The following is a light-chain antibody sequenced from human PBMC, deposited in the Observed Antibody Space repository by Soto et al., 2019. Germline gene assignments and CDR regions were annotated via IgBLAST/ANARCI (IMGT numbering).Light chain of an antibody. J-gene: IGLJ1*01. Sequence: QSVLTQPPSVSGAPGQRVTISCTGSSSNIGAGYDVHWYQQLPGTAPKLLIYGNSNRPSGVPDRFSGSKSGTSASLAITGLQAEDEAHYYCQSYDSSLSGYVFVTGTKLTVL. CDR3: QSYDSSLSGYV. CDR1: SSNIGAGYD. V-gene: IGLV1-40*01. CDR2: GNS.